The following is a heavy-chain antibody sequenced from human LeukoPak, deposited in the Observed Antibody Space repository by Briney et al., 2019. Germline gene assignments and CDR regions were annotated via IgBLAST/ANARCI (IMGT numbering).Heavy chain of an antibody. CDR3: ARHEEAYFSMDV. CDR1: GGSISSYY. CDR2: IYPIGST. J-gene: IGHJ6*03. Sequence: PSETLSLTCTVSGGSISSYYWSWLRQPAGKGLEWIGYIYPIGSTNYNPSLKSRVTMSVDTSKNQFSLNLSSVTAADTAVYYCARHEEAYFSMDVWGKGTTVTVSS. V-gene: IGHV4-4*09.